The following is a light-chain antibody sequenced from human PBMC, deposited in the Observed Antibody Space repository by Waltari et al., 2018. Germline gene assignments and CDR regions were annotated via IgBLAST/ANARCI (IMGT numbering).Light chain of an antibody. V-gene: IGKV1-5*03. CDR3: QQYHSYPYT. CDR2: KAS. J-gene: IGKJ2*01. CDR1: QTLNRW. Sequence: DIQMTQSPSTLSASVGDRVTITCRASQTLNRWLAWYQQKPGKAPKLLIYKASTLQRGVPSRFSGSDSGTQFALTITGLQAEDVATYYCQQYHSYPYTFGQGTKLEIK.